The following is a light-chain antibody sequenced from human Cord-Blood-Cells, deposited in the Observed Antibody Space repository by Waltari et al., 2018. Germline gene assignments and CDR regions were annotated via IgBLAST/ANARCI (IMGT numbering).Light chain of an antibody. CDR1: QGISSY. CDR3: QQLNSYPRT. CDR2: AAS. Sequence: DIQSTQSPSFLSASVGDSATITCRASQGISSYLAWYQQKPGKAPKLLIYAASTLQSGVPSRFSGSGSGTEFTLTISSLQPEDFATYYCQQLNSYPRTFGQGTKVEIK. J-gene: IGKJ1*01. V-gene: IGKV1-9*01.